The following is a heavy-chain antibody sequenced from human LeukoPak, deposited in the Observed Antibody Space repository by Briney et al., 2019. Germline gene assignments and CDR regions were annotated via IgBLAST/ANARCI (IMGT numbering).Heavy chain of an antibody. D-gene: IGHD3-3*01. Sequence: GGSLRLSCAASGFTFSSYAMHWVRQAPGKGLEWVAVISYDGSNKYYADSVKGRFTISRDNSRNTLYLQMNSLRAEDTAVYYCAKGRVVILYYFDYWGQGTLVTVSS. CDR1: GFTFSSYA. CDR3: AKGRVVILYYFDY. J-gene: IGHJ4*02. CDR2: ISYDGSNK. V-gene: IGHV3-30-3*01.